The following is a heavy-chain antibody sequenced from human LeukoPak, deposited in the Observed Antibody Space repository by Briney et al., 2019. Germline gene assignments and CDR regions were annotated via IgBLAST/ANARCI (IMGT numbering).Heavy chain of an antibody. CDR3: ARLQVADSNGWYYFDY. V-gene: IGHV4-4*09. CDR2: IYTSGST. Sequence: SETLSLTCTVSGGSISSYYWSWIRQPPGKGLEWIGYIYTSGSTNYNPSLKSRVTISVDTSKNQFSLKLSSVTAADTAVYYCARLQVADSNGWYYFDYWGQGTLVTVSS. J-gene: IGHJ4*02. D-gene: IGHD6-19*01. CDR1: GGSISSYY.